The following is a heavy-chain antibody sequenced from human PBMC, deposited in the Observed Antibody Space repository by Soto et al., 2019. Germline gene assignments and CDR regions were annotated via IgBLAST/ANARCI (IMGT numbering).Heavy chain of an antibody. Sequence: GGSLRLSCAVSGFTVSNNYMSWVRQAPGKGLEGVSVNYSGGYTAYADSVRGRFTISRDNAKNSVYLQMDSLRVEDTAVYYCAREGALKPFSSWGQGALVTVSS. CDR2: NYSGGYT. CDR1: GFTVSNNY. J-gene: IGHJ5*02. V-gene: IGHV3-53*01. CDR3: AREGALKPFSS.